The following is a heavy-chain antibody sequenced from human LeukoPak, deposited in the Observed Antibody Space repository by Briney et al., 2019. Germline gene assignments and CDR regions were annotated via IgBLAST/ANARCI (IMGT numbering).Heavy chain of an antibody. V-gene: IGHV3-23*01. CDR1: GFTFSSYA. D-gene: IGHD3-3*01. Sequence: PGGSLRLSCAASGFTFSSYAMSWVRQAPGKGLEWASAISGSGGSTYYADSVKGRFTISRDNSKNTLYLQMNSLRAEDTAVYYCAKGVLRFLNYFDYWGQGTLVTVSS. CDR3: AKGVLRFLNYFDY. J-gene: IGHJ4*02. CDR2: ISGSGGST.